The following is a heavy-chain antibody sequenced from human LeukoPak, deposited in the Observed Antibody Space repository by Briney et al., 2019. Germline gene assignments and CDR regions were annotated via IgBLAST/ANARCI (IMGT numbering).Heavy chain of an antibody. Sequence: TGGSLRLSCAASGFTFSNYWMSWVRQAPGKGLEWVANIKQDGSEKYYVDSVNGRFTISRDNAKNSLYLQMTSLRAEDTAVYYCARVSKTYSYGYLNDYWGQGTLVTVSS. CDR2: IKQDGSEK. J-gene: IGHJ4*02. V-gene: IGHV3-7*01. CDR3: ARVSKTYSYGYLNDY. CDR1: GFTFSNYW. D-gene: IGHD5-18*01.